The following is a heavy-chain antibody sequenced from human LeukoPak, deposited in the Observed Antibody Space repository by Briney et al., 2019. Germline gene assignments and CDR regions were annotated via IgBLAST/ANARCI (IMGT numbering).Heavy chain of an antibody. CDR2: IWYDGSNK. J-gene: IGHJ6*02. CDR1: GFTFSSYW. D-gene: IGHD2-15*01. Sequence: GGSLRLSCAASGFTFSSYWMNWARQAPGKGLEWVAVIWYDGSNKYYADSVKGRFTISRDNSKNALYLQMNSLRAEDTAVYYCARGVSVVVVAAGHSYGMDVWGQGTTVTVSS. CDR3: ARGVSVVVVAAGHSYGMDV. V-gene: IGHV3-33*08.